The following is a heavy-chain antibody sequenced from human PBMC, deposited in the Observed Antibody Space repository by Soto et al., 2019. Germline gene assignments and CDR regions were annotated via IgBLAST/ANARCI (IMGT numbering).Heavy chain of an antibody. CDR1: GFTFSSYN. J-gene: IGHJ4*02. CDR2: ISSSSSYI. D-gene: IGHD3-22*01. V-gene: IGHV3-21*04. Sequence: GGSLRLSCAASGFTFSSYNMNWVRQAPGKGLEWVSSISSSSSYIYYADFVKGRFTISRDNSKNTLYLQMNSLRAEDTAVYYCAKDRHRSGSPHPFDYWGQGTLVTVSS. CDR3: AKDRHRSGSPHPFDY.